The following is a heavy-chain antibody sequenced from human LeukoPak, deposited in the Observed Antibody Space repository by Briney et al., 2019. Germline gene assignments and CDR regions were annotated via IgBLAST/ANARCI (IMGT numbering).Heavy chain of an antibody. V-gene: IGHV3-23*01. CDR2: ITPNADRT. D-gene: IGHD3-22*01. CDR1: GFTFGSYG. CDR3: AIMHGYYDGSGYWVQ. J-gene: IGHJ1*01. Sequence: GGSLRLSCAASGFTFGSYGMSWVRQAPGKGLEWVSFITPNADRTSYADSVEGRFTISRDNPRNTLYVQMNSLRDEDTAVYYCAIMHGYYDGSGYWVQWGQGTLVTVSS.